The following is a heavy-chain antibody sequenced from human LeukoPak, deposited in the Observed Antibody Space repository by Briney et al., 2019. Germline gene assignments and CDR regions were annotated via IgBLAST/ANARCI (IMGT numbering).Heavy chain of an antibody. V-gene: IGHV1-2*02. CDR1: GYTFTGYY. CDR3: ARGFIGVMVASGWFDP. Sequence: ASVKVSCKASGYTFTGYYMHWVRQAPGQGLEWMGWINPNSGGTNYAQKFQGRVTMTRDTSISTAYMELNRLRSDDTAVYYCARGFIGVMVASGWFDPWGQGTLVTVSS. CDR2: INPNSGGT. J-gene: IGHJ5*02. D-gene: IGHD3-10*01.